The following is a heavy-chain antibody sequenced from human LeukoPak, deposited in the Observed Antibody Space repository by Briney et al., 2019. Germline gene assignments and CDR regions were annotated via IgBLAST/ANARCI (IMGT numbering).Heavy chain of an antibody. D-gene: IGHD3-3*01. CDR2: ISSNSSTI. V-gene: IGHV3-48*01. J-gene: IGHJ3*02. CDR3: AKDTIFGMNLPDAFDI. Sequence: GGSLRLSCAASGFTFSSYSMNWVRQAPGKGLEWVSYISSNSSTIYYADSVKGRFTISRDNSKNTLYLQMNSLRAEDTAVYYCAKDTIFGMNLPDAFDIWGQGTLVTVSS. CDR1: GFTFSSYS.